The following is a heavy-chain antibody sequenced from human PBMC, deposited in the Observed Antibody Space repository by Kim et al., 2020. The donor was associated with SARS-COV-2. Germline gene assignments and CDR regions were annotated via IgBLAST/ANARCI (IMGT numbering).Heavy chain of an antibody. CDR1: GYKFTNYW. CDR2: IYPGDSDT. V-gene: IGHV5-51*01. Sequence: GESLKISCKGSGYKFTNYWIGWVRQMPEKGLEWMGIIYPGDSDTRYSPSFRGQVTISADKSVNTAYLQWSSLKASDTAMYYCAAAPGTIALTPEAFQFWGQGTMVTVSS. J-gene: IGHJ3*01. D-gene: IGHD6-13*01. CDR3: AAAPGTIALTPEAFQF.